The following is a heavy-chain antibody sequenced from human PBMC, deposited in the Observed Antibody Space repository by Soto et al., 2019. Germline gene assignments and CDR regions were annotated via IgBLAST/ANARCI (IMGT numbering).Heavy chain of an antibody. V-gene: IGHV4-61*01. CDR2: IYYSGST. CDR3: ARDYENWYFNL. D-gene: IGHD5-12*01. CDR1: GGSVSSGSYY. Sequence: PSETLSLTCTVSGGSVSSGSYYWSWIRQPPGKGLEWIGYIYYSGSTNYNPSLKSRVTISVDTSKNQFSLKLSSVTAADTAVYYCARDYENWYFNLWGRGTLVTVSS. J-gene: IGHJ2*01.